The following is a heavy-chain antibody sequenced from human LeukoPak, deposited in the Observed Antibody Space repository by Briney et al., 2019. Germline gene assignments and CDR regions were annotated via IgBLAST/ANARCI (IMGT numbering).Heavy chain of an antibody. CDR3: ARDRGIVVVTHFDY. D-gene: IGHD3-22*01. CDR2: IWYDGSNK. J-gene: IGHJ4*02. V-gene: IGHV3-33*08. Sequence: HPGGSLRLSCAASGFTFTSYAMSWARQAPGEGLEWVAVIWYDGSNKYYADSVKGRFTISRDNSKNTLYLQMNSLRAEDTAVYYCARDRGIVVVTHFDYWGQGTLVTVSS. CDR1: GFTFTSYA.